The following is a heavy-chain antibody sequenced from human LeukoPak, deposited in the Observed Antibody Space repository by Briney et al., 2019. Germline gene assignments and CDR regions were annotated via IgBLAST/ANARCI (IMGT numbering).Heavy chain of an antibody. D-gene: IGHD5-12*01. J-gene: IGHJ4*02. CDR2: ISAYNGNT. CDR1: GYTFTSYG. CDR3: ARDLGIVATYYFDY. Sequence: GASVKVSCKASGYTFTSYGISWVRQAPGQGLEWMGWISAYNGNTNYAQKLQGRVTMTTDTSTSTAYMELKSLRSDDTAVYYCARDLGIVATYYFDYWGQGTLVTVSS. V-gene: IGHV1-18*01.